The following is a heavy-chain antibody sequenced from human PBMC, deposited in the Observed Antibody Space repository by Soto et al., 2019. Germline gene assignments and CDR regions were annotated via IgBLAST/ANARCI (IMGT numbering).Heavy chain of an antibody. CDR3: AKDPYVGWYCSGGTCPIAS. V-gene: IGHV3-23*01. D-gene: IGHD2-15*01. J-gene: IGHJ5*02. Sequence: EVRLLESGGGLVEPGGSLELSCTGSGFNFERYGMTWVRQAPGRGLEWVSGISGSGDSTYFADSVKGRFTISRDNAKKTVYLQLSSLRAEDTATYYCAKDPYVGWYCSGGTCPIASWGQGTLVIVSS. CDR2: ISGSGDST. CDR1: GFNFERYG.